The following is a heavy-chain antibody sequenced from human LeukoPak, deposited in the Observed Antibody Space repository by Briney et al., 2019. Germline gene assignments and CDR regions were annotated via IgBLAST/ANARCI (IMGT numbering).Heavy chain of an antibody. J-gene: IGHJ4*03. CDR3: ARWRYYYDSSGSNHNFDY. V-gene: IGHV4-59*11. CDR2: IYYSGST. Sequence: SETLSLTCTVSGGSISSHYWSWIRQPPGKGLEWIGYIYYSGSTNYNPSLKSRVTISVDTSKNQFSLKLSSVTAADTAVYYCARWRYYYDSSGSNHNFDYWGQGTTVTVSS. CDR1: GGSISSHY. D-gene: IGHD3-22*01.